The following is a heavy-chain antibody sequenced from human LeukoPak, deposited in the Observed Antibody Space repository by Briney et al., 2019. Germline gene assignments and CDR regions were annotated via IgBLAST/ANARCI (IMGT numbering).Heavy chain of an antibody. J-gene: IGHJ4*02. CDR1: GFTFSSYS. CDR2: ISSSSSTI. CDR3: ARTGVDVNIVVVIARDFDY. V-gene: IGHV3-48*02. D-gene: IGHD2-21*01. Sequence: PGGSLRLSCAASGFTFSSYSMNWVRQAPRKGLEWVSYISSSSSTIYYADSVKGRFTITRDNAKNSLYLQMNSLRDEDTAVYYCARTGVDVNIVVVIARDFDYWGQGTLVTVAS.